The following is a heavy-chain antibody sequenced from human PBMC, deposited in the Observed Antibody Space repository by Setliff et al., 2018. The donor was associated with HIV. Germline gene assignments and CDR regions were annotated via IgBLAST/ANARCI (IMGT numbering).Heavy chain of an antibody. CDR3: ARHPAEGSGSYAALKRYFDL. V-gene: IGHV4-39*01. Sequence: PSETLSLTCTVSGASIGSSTYYWGCIRQPPGKGLEWIGSIYYSGSTYYNPSLKSRVTISRDTSKNHFSLKLSSVTAADTAIYYCARHPAEGSGSYAALKRYFDLWGRGTLVTGSS. D-gene: IGHD3-10*01. CDR2: IYYSGST. CDR1: GASIGSSTYY. J-gene: IGHJ2*01.